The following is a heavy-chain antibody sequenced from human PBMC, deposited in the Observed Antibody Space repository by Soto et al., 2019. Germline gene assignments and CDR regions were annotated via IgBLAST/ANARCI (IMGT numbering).Heavy chain of an antibody. Sequence: PGGSLILSCAASGLPFSSYAMSWVRKAPGKGLEWVSAISGSGVSTYYADSVKGRFTISRDNSKNTLYLQMNSLRAEDTAVYYCAKSPGMYYYDSSGYYHYDYWGQGTLVTVSS. J-gene: IGHJ4*02. CDR2: ISGSGVST. CDR3: AKSPGMYYYDSSGYYHYDY. D-gene: IGHD3-22*01. V-gene: IGHV3-23*01. CDR1: GLPFSSYA.